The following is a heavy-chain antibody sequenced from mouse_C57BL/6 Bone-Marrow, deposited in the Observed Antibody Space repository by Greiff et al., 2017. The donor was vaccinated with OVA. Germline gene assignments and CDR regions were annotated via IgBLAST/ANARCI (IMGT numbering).Heavy chain of an antibody. Sequence: VQLKESGAELVRPGASVKLSCTASGFNIKDDYMHWVKQRPEQGLEWIGWIDPENGDTEYASKFQGKATITADTSSNTAYLQLSSLTSEDTAVYYCTSLLVPMDYWGQGTSVTVAA. V-gene: IGHV14-4*01. CDR2: IDPENGDT. J-gene: IGHJ4*01. CDR1: GFNIKDDY. D-gene: IGHD2-1*01. CDR3: TSLLVPMDY.